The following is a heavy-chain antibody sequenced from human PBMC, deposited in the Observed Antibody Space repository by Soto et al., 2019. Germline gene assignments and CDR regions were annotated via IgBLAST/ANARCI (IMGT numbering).Heavy chain of an antibody. CDR1: GNSLSGYY. V-gene: IGHV4-34*01. J-gene: IGHJ4*02. D-gene: IGHD1-26*01. Sequence: SETLSLTCAVYGNSLSGYYWSWIRQPPGKALEWIGEINHSGNTTYNPSLKSRVTISVDTSKNQLFLNLSSATAADTAMYFCARHHVRGRTIAGAAEFWGQGTLVTVSS. CDR2: INHSGNT. CDR3: ARHHVRGRTIAGAAEF.